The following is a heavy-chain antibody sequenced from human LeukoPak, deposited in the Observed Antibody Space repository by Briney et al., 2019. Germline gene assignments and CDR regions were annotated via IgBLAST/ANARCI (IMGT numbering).Heavy chain of an antibody. V-gene: IGHV3-33*01. D-gene: IGHD5-12*01. J-gene: IGHJ4*02. CDR1: GFSFSSYG. CDR2: ISYDGNHI. Sequence: GSLGLSCAASGFSFSSYGFHWVRQAPGKGLEWVSAISYDGNHIHYADSVKGRFTISRDNSKNTLYLQMNSLRAEDTAVYYCARVYSRESGYDFVFHYWGQGTLVTVSS. CDR3: ARVYSRESGYDFVFHY.